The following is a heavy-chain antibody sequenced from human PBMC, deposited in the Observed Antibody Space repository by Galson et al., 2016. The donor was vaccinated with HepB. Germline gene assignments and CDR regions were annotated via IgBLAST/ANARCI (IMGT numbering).Heavy chain of an antibody. CDR3: ARQYRGGPSDY. CDR2: IFHSGRV. J-gene: IGHJ4*02. V-gene: IGHV4-39*07. D-gene: IGHD5-12*01. Sequence: LVKPTQSLTLTCTFSGFSLSTTGVGMGWIRQPPGRGLEWIGQIFHSGRVNYTPSLASRVTISVDTSNNHFSLRLTSVTAADTALYYCARQYRGGPSDYWGQGTLVIVSS. CDR1: GFSLSTTGV.